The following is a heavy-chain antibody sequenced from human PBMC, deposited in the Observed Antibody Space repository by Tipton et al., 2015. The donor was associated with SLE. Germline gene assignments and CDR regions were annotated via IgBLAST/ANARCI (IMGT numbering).Heavy chain of an antibody. CDR1: GSTFSRFG. CDR3: ARDHWTYSDILSGYLFDS. J-gene: IGHJ4*02. CDR2: IWFDGSSD. D-gene: IGHD3-9*01. Sequence: SLRLSCAASGSTFSRFGMHWVHQAPGKGLEWVAVIWFDGSSDYYADSVNGRFTVSRDNSKNTLYLQMNSLRGEDTAVYYCARDHWTYSDILSGYLFDSWGQGTLVTVSS. V-gene: IGHV3-33*01.